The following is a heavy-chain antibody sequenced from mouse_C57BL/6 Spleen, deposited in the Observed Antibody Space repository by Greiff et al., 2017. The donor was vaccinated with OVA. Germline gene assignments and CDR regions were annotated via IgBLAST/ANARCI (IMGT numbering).Heavy chain of an antibody. CDR1: GFTFSDYY. Sequence: EVKLVESEGGLVQPGSSMKLSCTASGFTFSDYYMAWVRQVPEKGLEWVANINYDGSSTYYLDSLKSRFIISRDNAKNIIYLQVSSLKYEDTATDYCERGNWYFDDWGQGTTLTVSS. CDR2: INYDGSST. V-gene: IGHV5-16*01. J-gene: IGHJ2*01. CDR3: ERGNWYFDD. D-gene: IGHD4-1*01.